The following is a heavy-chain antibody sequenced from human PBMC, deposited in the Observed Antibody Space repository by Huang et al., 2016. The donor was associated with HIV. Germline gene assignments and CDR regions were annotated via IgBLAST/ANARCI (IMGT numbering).Heavy chain of an antibody. V-gene: IGHV4-34*01. CDR3: ARQWVLLDYLMGMDV. D-gene: IGHD3-3*01. Sequence: QVHLQQWDAGLLKPSETLTLTCAVSGASFTGNYWTWIRQTPGKGLEWIGEMNDSGATIYHPSLESRVTMSIDRSKKEFSLRLSSRTASDTAVYYCARQWVLLDYLMGMDVWGQGTTVIVSS. J-gene: IGHJ6*02. CDR2: MNDSGAT. CDR1: GASFTGNY.